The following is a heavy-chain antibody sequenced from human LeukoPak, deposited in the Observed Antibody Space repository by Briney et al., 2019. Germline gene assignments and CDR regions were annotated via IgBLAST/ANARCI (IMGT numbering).Heavy chain of an antibody. CDR1: GYTFTSYD. J-gene: IGHJ6*02. D-gene: IGHD3-10*01. CDR2: MNPNGGNT. V-gene: IGHV1-8*01. CDR3: ARARITMVRGVMGYYYGMDV. Sequence: ASVKVSCKASGYTFTSYDINWVRQATGQGLEWMGWMNPNGGNTGYAQKFQGRVTMTRNTSISTAYMELSSLRSEDTAVYYCARARITMVRGVMGYYYGMDVWGQGTTVTVSS.